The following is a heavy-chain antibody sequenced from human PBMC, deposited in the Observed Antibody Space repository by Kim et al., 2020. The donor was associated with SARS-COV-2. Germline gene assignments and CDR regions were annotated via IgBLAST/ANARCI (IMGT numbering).Heavy chain of an antibody. J-gene: IGHJ6*02. CDR1: GGSISSGGYY. Sequence: SETLSLTCTVSGGSISSGGYYWSWIRQHPGKGLEWIGYIYYSGSTYYNPSLKSRVTISVDTSKNQFSLKLSSVTAADTAVYYCARDLWVRGVHGGYGMDVWGQGTTVTVSS. CDR2: IYYSGST. CDR3: ARDLWVRGVHGGYGMDV. D-gene: IGHD3-10*01. V-gene: IGHV4-31*03.